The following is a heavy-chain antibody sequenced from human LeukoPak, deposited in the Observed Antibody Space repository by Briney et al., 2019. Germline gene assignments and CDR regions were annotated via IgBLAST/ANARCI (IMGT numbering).Heavy chain of an antibody. J-gene: IGHJ4*02. V-gene: IGHV3-48*04. Sequence: GGSLRLSCAASGFTFSDYAMTWVRQAPGKGLEWISYIGASGSSIYYADSVKGRFAISRGNAKNSLYLQMDSLRVEDTAVYYCARDRYTRGWADFDYWGQGALVTVSS. CDR3: ARDRYTRGWADFDY. CDR2: IGASGSSI. D-gene: IGHD6-19*01. CDR1: GFTFSDYA.